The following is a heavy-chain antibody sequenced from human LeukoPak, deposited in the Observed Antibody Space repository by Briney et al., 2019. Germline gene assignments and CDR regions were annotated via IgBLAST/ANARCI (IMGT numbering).Heavy chain of an antibody. J-gene: IGHJ5*02. V-gene: IGHV5-51*01. CDR3: ARQQWLVKGWFDP. D-gene: IGHD6-19*01. CDR2: IYPGDSDT. Sequence: GESLKISCKGSCYSFTSYWIGWVRQMPGKGLEWRGIIYPGDSDTRYSPSFQGQVTISADKSISTAYLQWSGLKASDTAMYYCARQQWLVKGWFDPWGQGTLVTVSS. CDR1: CYSFTSYW.